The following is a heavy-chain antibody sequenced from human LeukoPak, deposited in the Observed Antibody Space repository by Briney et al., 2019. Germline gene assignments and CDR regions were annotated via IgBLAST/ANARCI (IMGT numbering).Heavy chain of an antibody. J-gene: IGHJ3*02. V-gene: IGHV1-2*02. Sequence: GASVKVSCKASGYTFSDNHMYWIRQAPGQGLECMGWISPNSGVTNYAQKFQGRITMTGDMSISTAYMELSRLTSDDTAIYYCARELGRNAFDIWGQGTMVTVSS. CDR3: ARELGRNAFDI. D-gene: IGHD7-27*01. CDR1: GYTFSDNH. CDR2: ISPNSGVT.